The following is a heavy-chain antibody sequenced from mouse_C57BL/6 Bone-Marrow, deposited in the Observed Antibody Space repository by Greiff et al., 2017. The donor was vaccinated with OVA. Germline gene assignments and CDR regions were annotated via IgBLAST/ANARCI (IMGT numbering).Heavy chain of an antibody. CDR1: GYSITSGYY. V-gene: IGHV3-6*01. CDR3: ARSPTYYWFAY. Sequence: EVQRVESGPGLVKPSQSLSLTCSVTGYSITSGYYWNWIRQFPGNKLEWMGYISYDGSNNYNPSLKNRISITRDTSKNQFFLKLNSVTTEDTATYYCARSPTYYWFAYWGQGTLVTVSA. D-gene: IGHD1-1*01. CDR2: ISYDGSN. J-gene: IGHJ3*01.